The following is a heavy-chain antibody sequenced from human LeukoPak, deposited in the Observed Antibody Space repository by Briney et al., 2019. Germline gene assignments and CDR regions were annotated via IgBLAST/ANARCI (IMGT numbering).Heavy chain of an antibody. D-gene: IGHD2-15*01. CDR3: ARHGGPFDY. J-gene: IGHJ4*02. V-gene: IGHV4-38-2*01. CDR1: GYSISSGYY. CDR2: IYHSGST. Sequence: SETLSLTCAVSGYSISSGYYWGWIRQPPGKGLEWIGSIYHSGSTYYNPSLKSRVTISVDTSKNQFSLKLSSVTAADTAVYYCARHGGPFDYWGQGTLVTVSS.